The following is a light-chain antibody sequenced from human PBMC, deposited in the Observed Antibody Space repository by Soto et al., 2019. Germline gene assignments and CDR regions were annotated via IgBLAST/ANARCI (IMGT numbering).Light chain of an antibody. CDR3: QQYNNWPPIS. CDR2: GAS. V-gene: IGKV3-15*01. J-gene: IGKJ5*01. Sequence: EIVMTQSPATLSVSPGERATLTCRASQSVSSNLAWYQQKPGQAPRLLIYGASTRATGIPARFSGSGSGTEFTLTISSLQSEDFSVYYCQQYNNWPPISFGQGTRLEIK. CDR1: QSVSSN.